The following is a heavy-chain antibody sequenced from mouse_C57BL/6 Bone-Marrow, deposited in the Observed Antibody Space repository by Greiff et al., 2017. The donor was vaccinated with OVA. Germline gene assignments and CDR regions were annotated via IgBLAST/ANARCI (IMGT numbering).Heavy chain of an antibody. Sequence: VQLQQSGAELVSPGASVKLSCTASGFTFNDDYMHWVKQRPEQGLEWIGWIDPENGDTEYASKFQGKATISVDTSSSTVYLQLSSLTSEDTAVYYCTTLGWLQRDYWGQGTTLTVSS. CDR3: TTLGWLQRDY. J-gene: IGHJ2*01. CDR2: IDPENGDT. CDR1: GFTFNDDY. V-gene: IGHV14-4*01. D-gene: IGHD2-3*01.